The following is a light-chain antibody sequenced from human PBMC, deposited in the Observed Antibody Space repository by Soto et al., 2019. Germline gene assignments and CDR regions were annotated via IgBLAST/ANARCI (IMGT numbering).Light chain of an antibody. CDR1: EKVRTF. J-gene: IGKJ1*01. Sequence: EVVLTQSPATLSLSPGERATLSCSASEKVRTFVDWYQQKPGQAPRLLIYGASNRATGLPARFSGSGSGTDFTLTISDLEPEDFAVYYCQQHSHWPPWTFGQGTKVDIK. CDR3: QQHSHWPPWT. V-gene: IGKV3-11*01. CDR2: GAS.